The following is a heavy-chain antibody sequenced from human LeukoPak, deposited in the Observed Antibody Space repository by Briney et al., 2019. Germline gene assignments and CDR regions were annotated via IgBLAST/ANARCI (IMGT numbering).Heavy chain of an antibody. D-gene: IGHD2-15*01. CDR2: IIPLFGTT. V-gene: IGHV1-69*05. J-gene: IGHJ4*02. CDR1: GDSFNSYA. Sequence: SVKVSCKISGDSFNSYAINWVRQAPGQGLEWMGRIIPLFGTTNYAQKFQTRATITTDESTSTAYMELSSLRYEDTAVYFCARDRAAYISAGFDYWGQGTLVTVSS. CDR3: ARDRAAYISAGFDY.